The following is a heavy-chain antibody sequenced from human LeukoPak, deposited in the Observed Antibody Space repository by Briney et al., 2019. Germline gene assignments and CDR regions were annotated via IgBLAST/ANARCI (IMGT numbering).Heavy chain of an antibody. D-gene: IGHD3-16*01. CDR1: GLTFSSYA. Sequence: GGSLRLSCAASGLTFSSYAMTWVRQAPGKGLEWVSTISGSGDNTHYADSVQGRLTISRDNTKSTLYLQMNSLRAEDTAVYYCGGAKFYYYGMDVWGLGTTVIVYS. J-gene: IGHJ6*02. V-gene: IGHV3-23*01. CDR3: GGAKFYYYGMDV. CDR2: ISGSGDNT.